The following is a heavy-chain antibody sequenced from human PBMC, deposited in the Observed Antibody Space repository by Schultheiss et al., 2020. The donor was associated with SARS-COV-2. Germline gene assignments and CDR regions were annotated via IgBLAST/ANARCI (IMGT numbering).Heavy chain of an antibody. CDR2: ISGSGGST. Sequence: GESLKISCAASGFTFSSYAMSWVRQAPGKGLEWVSAISGSGGSTYYADSVKGRFTISRDNSKNTLYLQMNSLRAEDTAVYYCAKVEGGWLQLGRGYFDLWGRGTLVTVSS. V-gene: IGHV3-23*01. J-gene: IGHJ2*01. D-gene: IGHD5-24*01. CDR3: AKVEGGWLQLGRGYFDL. CDR1: GFTFSSYA.